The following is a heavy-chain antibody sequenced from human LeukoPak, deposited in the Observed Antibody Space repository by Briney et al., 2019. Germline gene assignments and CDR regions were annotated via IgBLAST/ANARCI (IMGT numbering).Heavy chain of an antibody. J-gene: IGHJ4*02. CDR2: IWNDGSQK. V-gene: IGHV3-33*03. CDR1: GFSFSFYG. Sequence: PGGSLRLSCATSGFSFSFYGMQWVRQAPGKGLEWVAVIWNDGSQKYYGDSVKGRFTISKDNSRKTVNLQMDSLRAEDTAVYYCAKTETLYYWGQGTLVTVSS. CDR3: AKTETLYY.